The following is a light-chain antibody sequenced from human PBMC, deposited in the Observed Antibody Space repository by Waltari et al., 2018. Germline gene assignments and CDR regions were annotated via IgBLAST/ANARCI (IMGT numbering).Light chain of an antibody. CDR1: ESLLSPSNNMNY. V-gene: IGKV4-1*01. CDR2: LTS. Sequence: DIVMTQSPDSLAVSLGERATIPCHSSESLLSPSNNMNYLAWYQQRPGQPPRLLIYLTSTRESGVPDRFSGSGSGTDFTLTISSLQTEDVATYFCQQYFRGPISFGPGTKLEMK. CDR3: QQYFRGPIS. J-gene: IGKJ3*01.